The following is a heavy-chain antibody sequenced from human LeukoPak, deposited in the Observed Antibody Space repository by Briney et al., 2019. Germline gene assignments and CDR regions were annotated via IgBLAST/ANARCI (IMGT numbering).Heavy chain of an antibody. CDR3: ARERVTTVNYYFDY. V-gene: IGHV1-69*05. CDR1: GGTFSSYA. Sequence: GASVKVSCRASGGTFSSYAISWVRQAPGQGLEWMGRIIPIFGTANYAQKFQGRVTITTDESTSTAYMELSSLRSEDTAVYYCARERVTTVNYYFDYWGQGTLVTVSS. CDR2: IIPIFGTA. D-gene: IGHD4-17*01. J-gene: IGHJ4*02.